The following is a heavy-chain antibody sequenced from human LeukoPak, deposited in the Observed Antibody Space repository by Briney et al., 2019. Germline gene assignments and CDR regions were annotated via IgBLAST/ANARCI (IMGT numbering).Heavy chain of an antibody. D-gene: IGHD6-13*01. V-gene: IGHV3-7*03. CDR2: IKQDGSEK. CDR1: GFTFSSYW. Sequence: QPGGSLRLSCAASGFTFSSYWMSWVRQAPGKGLEWVANIKQDGSEKYYVDSVKGRFTISRDNAKNSLYLQMNSLRAEDTAVYYCAGGAYSSSWYHWGQGTLVTVSS. J-gene: IGHJ5*02. CDR3: AGGAYSSSWYH.